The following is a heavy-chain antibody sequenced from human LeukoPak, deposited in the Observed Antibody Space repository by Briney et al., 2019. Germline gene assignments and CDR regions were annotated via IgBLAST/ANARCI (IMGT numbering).Heavy chain of an antibody. D-gene: IGHD3-16*02. CDR1: GFTFSSYA. CDR2: ISGSGGST. CDR3: AKGHWGSYRKDDAFDI. V-gene: IGHV3-23*01. Sequence: GGSLRLSCAASGFTFSSYAMSWVRQAPGKGLEWVSAISGSGGSTYYADSVKGRFTISRDDSKNTVYLQMNSLRAEDTAVYYCAKGHWGSYRKDDAFDIWGQGTMVTVSS. J-gene: IGHJ3*02.